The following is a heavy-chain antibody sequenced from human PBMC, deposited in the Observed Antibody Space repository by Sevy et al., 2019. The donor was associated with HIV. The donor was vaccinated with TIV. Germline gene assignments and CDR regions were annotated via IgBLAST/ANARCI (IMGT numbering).Heavy chain of an antibody. CDR3: ARGLYYYGSGSYWGYYYGMDV. D-gene: IGHD3-10*01. CDR2: IYSGGST. CDR1: GFTVSSNY. V-gene: IGHV3-53*01. J-gene: IGHJ6*02. Sequence: GGSLRLSCAASGFTVSSNYMSWVRQAPGKGLEWVSVIYSGGSTYYADSVKGRFTISRDNSKNTLYLQMNSLRAEDTAVYYWARGLYYYGSGSYWGYYYGMDVWGQGTTVTVSS.